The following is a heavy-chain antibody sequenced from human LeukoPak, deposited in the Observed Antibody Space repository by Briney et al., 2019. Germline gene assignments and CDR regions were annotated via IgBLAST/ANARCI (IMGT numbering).Heavy chain of an antibody. Sequence: SETLSLTCTVSYGSITSSNYYWVWVRQPPGKGLEWIGSIYYSGNTYYNPSLKSRVTISVDTSKNQFSLKLSSVTAADTAVYYCARGKSSSWYYYYYGMDVWGQGTTVTVSS. CDR1: YGSITSSNYY. J-gene: IGHJ6*02. CDR2: IYYSGNT. V-gene: IGHV4-39*07. D-gene: IGHD6-13*01. CDR3: ARGKSSSWYYYYYGMDV.